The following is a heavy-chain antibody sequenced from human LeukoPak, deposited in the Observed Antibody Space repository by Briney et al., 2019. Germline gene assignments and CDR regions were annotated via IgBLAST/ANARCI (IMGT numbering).Heavy chain of an antibody. D-gene: IGHD2-15*01. J-gene: IGHJ6*02. V-gene: IGHV4-59*08. Sequence: SETLSLTCTVSGGSISSYYWSWIRQPPGKGLEWTGYNYYSGSTNYNPSLKSRVTISVDTSKNQFSLKLSSVTAADTAVYYCARHMAHCSGGSCYSHYYYGMDVWGQGTTVTVSS. CDR1: GGSISSYY. CDR3: ARHMAHCSGGSCYSHYYYGMDV. CDR2: NYYSGST.